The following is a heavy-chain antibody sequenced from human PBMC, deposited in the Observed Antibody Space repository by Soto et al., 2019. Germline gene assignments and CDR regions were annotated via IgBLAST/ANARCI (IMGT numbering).Heavy chain of an antibody. CDR3: AKDLWGKQPARYYGMDV. J-gene: IGHJ6*02. CDR1: GFTFDDYA. V-gene: IGHV3-9*01. D-gene: IGHD6-13*01. CDR2: ISWNSGSI. Sequence: EVQLVESGGGLVQPGRSLRLSCAASGFTFDDYAMYWVRQAPGKGLEWVSGISWNSGSIGYADSVKGRFTISRDNAKNSLYLPMTRLRGEDTALYYCAKDLWGKQPARYYGMDVWGQGTTVTVSS.